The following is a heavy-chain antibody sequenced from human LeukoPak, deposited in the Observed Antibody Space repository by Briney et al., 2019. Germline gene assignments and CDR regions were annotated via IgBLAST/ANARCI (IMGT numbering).Heavy chain of an antibody. J-gene: IGHJ4*02. Sequence: PGGSLRLSCAASGFSVSGNYMSWVRQAPGKGLEWVSVYSGGSTYYADSVKGRFTISRDNSKNTVYLQMNSLRPEDTAVYYCARDGSQWLDIYWGQGTLVTVSS. CDR2: YSGGST. CDR1: GFSVSGNY. D-gene: IGHD3-22*01. V-gene: IGHV3-66*01. CDR3: ARDGSQWLDIY.